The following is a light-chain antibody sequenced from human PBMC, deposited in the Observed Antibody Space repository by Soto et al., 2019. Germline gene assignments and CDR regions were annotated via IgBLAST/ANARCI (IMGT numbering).Light chain of an antibody. Sequence: QSVVTQPPSASGTPGQRVTISCSGRSSNIGSNAVNWYQQFPGMAPKVLIYNNNDRPSGVPDRFSGSKSGTSASLAIIGLQSEDEADDYCATWDDGLNGWVFGGGTKLTVL. CDR3: ATWDDGLNGWV. J-gene: IGLJ3*02. V-gene: IGLV1-44*01. CDR1: SSNIGSNA. CDR2: NNN.